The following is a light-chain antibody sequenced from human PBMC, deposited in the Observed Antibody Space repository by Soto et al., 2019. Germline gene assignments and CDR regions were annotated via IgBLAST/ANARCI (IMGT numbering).Light chain of an antibody. CDR1: QSLVYSDGNTY. CDR3: MQGIHWPPMYT. Sequence: EVVVTQSPLSLPVTPGQPASISCRSSQSLVYSDGNTYFNWYQQSPGQSPRRLIYQVSNRDSGVPDRFSGGGSGTDFALKISRVEAEDVGVYYCMQGIHWPPMYTFGQGTKLELK. V-gene: IGKV2-30*01. CDR2: QVS. J-gene: IGKJ2*01.